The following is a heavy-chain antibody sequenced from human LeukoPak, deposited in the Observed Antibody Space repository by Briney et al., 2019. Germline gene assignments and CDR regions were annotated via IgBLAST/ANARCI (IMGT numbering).Heavy chain of an antibody. CDR1: GGSISSHY. D-gene: IGHD3-22*01. CDR2: IHYSGST. V-gene: IGHV4-59*11. Sequence: SETLSLTCTVSGGSISSHYWTWIRQSPVKGLELTGHIHYSGSTFYKPSLKSRVTISLDSSRNQFSLRLTSVTAADTAVYYCARFSSYCSDDSCYLDYWGQGTLVTVSS. CDR3: ARFSSYCSDDSCYLDY. J-gene: IGHJ4*02.